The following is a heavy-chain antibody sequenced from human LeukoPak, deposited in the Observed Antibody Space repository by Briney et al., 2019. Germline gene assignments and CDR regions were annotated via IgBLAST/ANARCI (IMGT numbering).Heavy chain of an antibody. CDR1: GFTFSSYG. V-gene: IGHV3-23*01. CDR2: ISGSGGST. J-gene: IGHJ3*02. Sequence: SGGSLRLSCAASGFTFSSYGMSWVRQAPGKGLEWVSAISGSGGSTYYADSVKGRFTISRDNSKNTLYLQMNSLRAEDTAVYYRARTMVRGVFDAFDIWGQGTMVTVSS. CDR3: ARTMVRGVFDAFDI. D-gene: IGHD3-10*01.